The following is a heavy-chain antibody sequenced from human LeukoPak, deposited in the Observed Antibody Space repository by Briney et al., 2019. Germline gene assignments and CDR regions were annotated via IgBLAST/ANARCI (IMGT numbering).Heavy chain of an antibody. CDR2: ISGSGGKT. CDR3: GKEMTSMVTVEY. J-gene: IGHJ4*02. CDR1: GFTFSTSA. Sequence: GGSLRLSCVASGFTFSTSAMSWVRQAPGKGLEWVSAISGSGGKTYYADSVKGRFTISRGNSQNTLYLYMNSLRADDTAVYYCGKEMTSMVTVEYWGQGTLVTVSS. V-gene: IGHV3-23*01. D-gene: IGHD5-18*01.